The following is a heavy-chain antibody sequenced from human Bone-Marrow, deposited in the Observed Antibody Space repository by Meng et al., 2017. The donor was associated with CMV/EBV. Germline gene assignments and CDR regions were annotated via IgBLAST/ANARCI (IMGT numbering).Heavy chain of an antibody. Sequence: ASVKVSCKASGYTFTGYYMHWVRQAPGQGLEWMGWNNPNSGGTNYAQKFQGRVTMTRDTSISTAYMELSRLRSDDTAVYYCARDPVLPAALDYWGQGKLVTVSS. J-gene: IGHJ4*02. CDR3: ARDPVLPAALDY. CDR1: GYTFTGYY. CDR2: NNPNSGGT. D-gene: IGHD2-2*01. V-gene: IGHV1-2*02.